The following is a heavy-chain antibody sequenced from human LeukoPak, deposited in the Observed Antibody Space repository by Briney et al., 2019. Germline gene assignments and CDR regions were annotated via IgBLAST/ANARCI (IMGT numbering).Heavy chain of an antibody. CDR1: GYIFTNHW. D-gene: IGHD6-25*01. CDR3: ARRQISGRRFDD. J-gene: IGHJ4*02. CDR2: IFPGDSDT. Sequence: GESLKISCKGSGYIFTNHWIAWVRQMPGKGLEWMGIIFPGDSDTRYSPSFQGQVSISADKSISTAYLQWSSLKASDTAMYYCARRQISGRRFDDWGQGTLVTVSS. V-gene: IGHV5-51*01.